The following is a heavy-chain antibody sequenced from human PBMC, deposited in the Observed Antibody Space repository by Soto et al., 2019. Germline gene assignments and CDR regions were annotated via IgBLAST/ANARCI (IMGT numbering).Heavy chain of an antibody. J-gene: IGHJ4*02. D-gene: IGHD1-1*01. Sequence: PGGSLRLSCAASGFTFSNYAMTWVRQTPGKGLERVATIMKSGDSAHYADSVGGRFTVSRDNSINVLYLQMNALRAEDTARYFCAIESRGAWRYFDFWGQGSHVSV. CDR1: GFTFSNYA. CDR2: IMKSGDSA. V-gene: IGHV3-23*01. CDR3: AIESRGAWRYFDF.